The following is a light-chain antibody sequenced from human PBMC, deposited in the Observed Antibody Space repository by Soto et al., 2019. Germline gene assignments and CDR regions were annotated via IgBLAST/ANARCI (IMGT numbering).Light chain of an antibody. CDR2: AAS. J-gene: IGKJ4*01. Sequence: EIVMTQSPATLSVSPGERATLSCRASQSVYSNLAWYQQKPGQAPRLLIYAASTRATGIPARFSGSGSGTEFTLTISSLQSEDFAVYYCQQYNKWPLTFGGGTKVDIK. V-gene: IGKV3-15*01. CDR3: QQYNKWPLT. CDR1: QSVYSN.